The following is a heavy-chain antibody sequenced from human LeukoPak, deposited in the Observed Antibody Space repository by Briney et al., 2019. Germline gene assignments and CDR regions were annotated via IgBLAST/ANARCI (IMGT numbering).Heavy chain of an antibody. CDR2: INHSGST. V-gene: IGHV4-34*01. D-gene: IGHD3-16*01. CDR1: GGSFSDYY. Sequence: SETLSLTCAVYGGSFSDYYWSWIRQPPGKGLEWIGEINHSGSTNYNPSLKSRVTISVDTSKNQFSLELNSVTAADTAVYYCARGEPEGGFDYWGREPWSPSPQ. J-gene: IGHJ4*02. CDR3: ARGEPEGGFDY.